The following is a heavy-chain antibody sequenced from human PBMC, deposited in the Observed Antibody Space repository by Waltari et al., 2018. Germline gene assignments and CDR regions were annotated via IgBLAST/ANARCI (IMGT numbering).Heavy chain of an antibody. J-gene: IGHJ4*02. Sequence: QVQLQESGPGLVKPSGTLSLTCVVSGDSINNYHWLGWIRQAPGKGLEWIGQIYGSGSTIYNPSVKGRVTISADNSKNQFSLTLKSVTAADTALYFCARGLTQYGATTGFDYWGQGTRVSVSS. D-gene: IGHD3-9*01. CDR3: ARGLTQYGATTGFDY. CDR2: IYGSGST. V-gene: IGHV4-4*02. CDR1: GDSINNYHW.